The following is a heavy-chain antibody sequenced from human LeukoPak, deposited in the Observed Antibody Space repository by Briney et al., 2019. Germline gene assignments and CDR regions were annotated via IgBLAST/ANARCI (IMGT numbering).Heavy chain of an antibody. V-gene: IGHV1-8*01. J-gene: IGHJ6*02. CDR1: GYTFTNYG. CDR2: IIPILGIA. CDR3: ARGTYGMDV. Sequence: ASVKVSCKAFGYTFTNYGITWVRQAPGQGLEWMGRIIPILGIANYAQKFQGRVTMTRNTSISTAYMELSSLRSEDTAVYYCARGTYGMDVWGQGTTVTVSS.